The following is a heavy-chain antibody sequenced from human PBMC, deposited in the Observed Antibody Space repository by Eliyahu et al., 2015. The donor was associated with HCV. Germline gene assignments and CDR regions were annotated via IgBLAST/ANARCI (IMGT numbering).Heavy chain of an antibody. CDR2: INHSGGT. J-gene: IGHJ6*02. Sequence: QVQLQQWGAGLLKPSXTLSLTXTVYGGSFXXXYWSWIRQPPGKGLEWIGEINHSGGTNYNPSLKSRVTISVDTSKHQFSLKLSSVTAADTAVYYCASSLTIFGVVKYYYGMVVWGQGTTVTVSS. V-gene: IGHV4-34*02. CDR3: ASSLTIFGVVKYYYGMVV. CDR1: GGSFXXXY. D-gene: IGHD3-3*01.